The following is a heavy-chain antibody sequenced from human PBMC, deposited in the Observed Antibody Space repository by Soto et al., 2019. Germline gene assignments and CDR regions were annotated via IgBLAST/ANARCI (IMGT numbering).Heavy chain of an antibody. CDR2: IIPLFGTA. D-gene: IGHD5-12*01. Sequence: GASVKVSCKASGVTFSNYAINWVRQAPGQGLEWMGGIIPLFGTANYAQKFQGRVTITADESTSTAYLDLSSLRSEDTAVYYCARPVEMATISRSYLFYWGQGTLVTVSS. J-gene: IGHJ4*02. V-gene: IGHV1-69*13. CDR3: ARPVEMATISRSYLFY. CDR1: GVTFSNYA.